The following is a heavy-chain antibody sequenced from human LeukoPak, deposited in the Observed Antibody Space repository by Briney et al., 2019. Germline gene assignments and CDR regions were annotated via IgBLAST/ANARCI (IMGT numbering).Heavy chain of an antibody. Sequence: SGGSLRLSCAASGFTFDDYGMSWVRQAPGKGLEWVSGINWNGGSTGYADSVKGRFTISRDNAKNSLYLQMNSLRAEDTAVYYCAKGAHYDSYYYYMDVWGKGTTVTVSS. CDR2: INWNGGST. CDR3: AKGAHYDSYYYYMDV. CDR1: GFTFDDYG. J-gene: IGHJ6*03. V-gene: IGHV3-20*04. D-gene: IGHD3-3*01.